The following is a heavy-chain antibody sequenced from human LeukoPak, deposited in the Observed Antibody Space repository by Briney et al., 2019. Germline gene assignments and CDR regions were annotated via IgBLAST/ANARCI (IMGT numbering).Heavy chain of an antibody. D-gene: IGHD2-2*02. CDR1: GFTFSSYS. J-gene: IGHJ4*02. Sequence: GGSLRLSCAASGFTFSSYSTNWVRQAPGKGLEWVSSISSSSSYIYYADSVKGRFTISRDSAKNSLYLQMNSLRAEDTAVYYCAGGIVVVPAAIGAPYYFDYWGQGTLVTVSS. CDR2: ISSSSSYI. V-gene: IGHV3-21*01. CDR3: AGGIVVVPAAIGAPYYFDY.